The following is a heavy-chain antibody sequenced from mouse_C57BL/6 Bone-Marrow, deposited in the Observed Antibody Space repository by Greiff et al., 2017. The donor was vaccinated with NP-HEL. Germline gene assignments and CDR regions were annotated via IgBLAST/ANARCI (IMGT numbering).Heavy chain of an antibody. V-gene: IGHV5-6*01. CDR2: ISSGGSYT. CDR3: ARHHDGYLYWYFDV. D-gene: IGHD2-3*01. J-gene: IGHJ1*03. Sequence: EVQVVESGGDLVKPGGSLKLSCAASGFTFSSYGMSWVRQTPDKRLEWVATISSGGSYTYYPDSVKGRFTISRDNDKKTLYLQMSSMKSEDTAMYYCARHHDGYLYWYFDVWGTGTTVTVSS. CDR1: GFTFSSYG.